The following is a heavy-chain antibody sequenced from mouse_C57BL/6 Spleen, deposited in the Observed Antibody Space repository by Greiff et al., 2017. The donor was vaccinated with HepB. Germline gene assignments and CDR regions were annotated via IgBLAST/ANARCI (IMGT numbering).Heavy chain of an antibody. CDR3: ARYYSNHWYFDV. CDR2: INPNNGGT. J-gene: IGHJ1*03. D-gene: IGHD2-5*01. V-gene: IGHV1-26*01. Sequence: EVQLVESGPELVKPGASVKISCKASGYTFTDYYMNWVKQSHGKSLEWIGDINPNNGGTSYNQKFKGKATLTVDKSSSTAYMELRSLTSEDSAVYYCARYYSNHWYFDVWGTGTTVTVSS. CDR1: GYTFTDYY.